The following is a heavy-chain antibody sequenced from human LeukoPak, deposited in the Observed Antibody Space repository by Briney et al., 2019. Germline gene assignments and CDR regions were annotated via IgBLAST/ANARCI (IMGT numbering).Heavy chain of an antibody. CDR2: MHYSGST. D-gene: IGHD1-26*01. V-gene: IGHV4-39*01. CDR1: GGSISSGLYY. J-gene: IGHJ4*02. CDR3: AKNDRGRPADY. Sequence: SETLSLTCSVSGGSISSGLYYWSWIRQPPGKGLEWIVSMHYSGSTYCNPSLKSRVTISVDTSKNQYSLRLLSVTAADTSVYYCAKNDRGRPADYWGQGTLVTVSS.